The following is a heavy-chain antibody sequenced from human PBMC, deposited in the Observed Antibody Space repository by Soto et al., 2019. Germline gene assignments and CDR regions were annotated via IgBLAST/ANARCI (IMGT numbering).Heavy chain of an antibody. CDR1: GCTFSDYG. V-gene: IGHV3-23*01. D-gene: IGHD3-10*01. CDR3: AKPLWFGESVFDP. J-gene: IGHJ5*02. Sequence: GGALKLSCAASGCTFSDYGMSWVRQAPGKGLEWVSTIRGSAGNTYYVDSVKGRFTISRDDSTNTVYLQMNSLRAEDTAVYYCAKPLWFGESVFDPWGQGTLVTVSS. CDR2: IRGSAGNT.